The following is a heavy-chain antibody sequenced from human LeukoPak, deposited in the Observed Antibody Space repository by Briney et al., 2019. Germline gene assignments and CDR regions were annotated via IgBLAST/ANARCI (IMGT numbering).Heavy chain of an antibody. CDR1: GFTFSSYW. Sequence: GGSLRLSCAASGFTFSSYWTHWVRQAPGKGLVWVSRINSDGSSTSYADSVKGRFTISRDNAKNTLYLQMNSLRAEDTAVYYCARVTYSSGWYQFDYWGQGTLVTVSS. V-gene: IGHV3-74*01. CDR3: ARVTYSSGWYQFDY. D-gene: IGHD6-19*01. CDR2: INSDGSST. J-gene: IGHJ4*02.